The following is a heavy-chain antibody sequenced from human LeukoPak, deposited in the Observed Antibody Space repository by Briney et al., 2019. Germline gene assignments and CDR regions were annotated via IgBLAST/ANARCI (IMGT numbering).Heavy chain of an antibody. CDR2: INTNTGNP. J-gene: IGHJ6*02. CDR1: GYTFTSYA. Sequence: ASVKVSCTASGYTFTSYAMNWVRQAPGQGLEWMGWINTNTGNPTYAQGFTGRFVFSLDTSVSTAYLQISSLKAEDTAVYYCARPTYYYGSGSFFGKNYYYYYGMDVWGQGTTVTVSS. CDR3: ARPTYYYGSGSFFGKNYYYYYGMDV. D-gene: IGHD3-10*01. V-gene: IGHV7-4-1*02.